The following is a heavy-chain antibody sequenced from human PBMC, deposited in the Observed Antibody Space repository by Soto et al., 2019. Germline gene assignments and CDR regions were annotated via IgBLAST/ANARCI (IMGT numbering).Heavy chain of an antibody. J-gene: IGHJ6*02. Sequence: QVQLVESGGGVVQPGRSLRLSCAASGFTFSSYGMHWVRQAPGKGLEWVAVISYDGSNKYYADSVKGRFTISRDNSKNTLYLQMNSLRAEDTAVYYCAKVNLGWNSDYYYYGMDVWGQGTTVTVSS. D-gene: IGHD3-3*01. CDR3: AKVNLGWNSDYYYYGMDV. CDR2: ISYDGSNK. V-gene: IGHV3-30*18. CDR1: GFTFSSYG.